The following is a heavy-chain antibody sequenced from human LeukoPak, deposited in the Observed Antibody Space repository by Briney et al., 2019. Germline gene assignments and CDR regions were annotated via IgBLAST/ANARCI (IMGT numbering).Heavy chain of an antibody. J-gene: IGHJ4*02. Sequence: GGSLRLSCAASGFTFSGYWMHWVRQAPGKGLVWVSRINSDGSTTSYADSVMGRFTISRDNSKNTLYLQMNSLRAEDTAVYYCATNDRDGYNGGYWDQGTLVTVSS. CDR2: INSDGSTT. D-gene: IGHD5-24*01. CDR3: ATNDRDGYNGGY. V-gene: IGHV3-74*01. CDR1: GFTFSGYW.